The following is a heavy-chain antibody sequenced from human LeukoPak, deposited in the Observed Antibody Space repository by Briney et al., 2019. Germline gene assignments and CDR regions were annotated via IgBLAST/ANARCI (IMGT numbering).Heavy chain of an antibody. Sequence: GGSLRLSCAAYGFTFSSYWMDWVRQAPGKGLVWVSRMNSDWSSTSYADSVNGRFTISRDNAKNTLYLQMSSLIAEDTAVYYCARESSTSFDYWGQGTLVTVSS. J-gene: IGHJ4*02. V-gene: IGHV3-74*01. D-gene: IGHD2-2*01. CDR1: GFTFSSYW. CDR2: MNSDWSST. CDR3: ARESSTSFDY.